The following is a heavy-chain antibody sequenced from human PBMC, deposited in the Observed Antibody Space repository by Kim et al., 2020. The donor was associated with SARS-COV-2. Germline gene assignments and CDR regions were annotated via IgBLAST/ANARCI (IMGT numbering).Heavy chain of an antibody. J-gene: IGHJ5*02. CDR2: IIPIFGTA. V-gene: IGHV1-69*13. CDR3: ARAPALGYCNNGVCYMGWFDP. Sequence: SVKVSCKASGGTFSSYAISWVRQAPGQGLEWMGGIIPIFGTANYAQKFQGRVTITADESTSTAYMELSSLRSEDTAVYYCARAPALGYCNNGVCYMGWFDPWGQGTLVTVSS. CDR1: GGTFSSYA. D-gene: IGHD2-8*01.